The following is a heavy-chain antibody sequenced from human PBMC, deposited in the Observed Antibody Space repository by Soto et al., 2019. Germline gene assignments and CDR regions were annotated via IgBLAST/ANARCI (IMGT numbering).Heavy chain of an antibody. CDR3: ARDSLGYSGYELTPFDY. CDR2: INSDGSST. J-gene: IGHJ4*02. V-gene: IGHV3-74*01. Sequence: LRLSCAASGFTFSSYWMHWVRQAPGKGLVWVSRINSDGSSTSYADSVKGRFTISRDNAKNTLYLQMNSLRAEDTAVYYCARDSLGYSGYELTPFDYWGQGTLVTVSS. D-gene: IGHD5-12*01. CDR1: GFTFSSYW.